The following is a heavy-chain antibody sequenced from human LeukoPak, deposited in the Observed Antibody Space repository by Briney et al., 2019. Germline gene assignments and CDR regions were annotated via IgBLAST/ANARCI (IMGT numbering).Heavy chain of an antibody. CDR1: SGSLSSYY. Sequence: SETLSLTCTVSSGSLSSYYWSWIRQPPGKALEWIGYVSYSGSTKYSPSLKSRVTMSVDTSKNQFSLNLRSVTAADTAVYYCARHRQYDADAFDVWGQGTVVPVSS. J-gene: IGHJ3*01. V-gene: IGHV4-59*08. CDR2: VSYSGST. D-gene: IGHD2/OR15-2a*01. CDR3: ARHRQYDADAFDV.